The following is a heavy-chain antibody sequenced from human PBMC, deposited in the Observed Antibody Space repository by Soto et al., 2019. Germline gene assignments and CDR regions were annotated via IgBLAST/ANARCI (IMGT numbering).Heavy chain of an antibody. V-gene: IGHV6-1*01. CDR2: TYYRSKWYN. J-gene: IGHJ5*02. Sequence: SQTLSLTCAISGDSVSSNSAAWNWIRRSPSRGLEWLGRTYYRSKWYNDYAVSVKSRITINPDTSKNQFSLQLNSVTPEDTAVYYCARDGIPTVANWFDPWGQGTLVTVSS. CDR3: ARDGIPTVANWFDP. CDR1: GDSVSSNSAA. D-gene: IGHD4-4*01.